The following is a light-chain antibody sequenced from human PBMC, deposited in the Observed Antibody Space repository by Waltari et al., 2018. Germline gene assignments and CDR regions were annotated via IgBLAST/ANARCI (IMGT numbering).Light chain of an antibody. CDR1: QDINNF. Sequence: DIQMTQSPSSLSVSVGDRVTITCQASQDINNFLNWYQQKPGKAPRLLIYAASNLETGVPSRFKGSGYGTEFTLTISSLQPEDFATYYCQQYGHRPQVIFGGGTKMEIK. CDR2: AAS. CDR3: QQYGHRPQVI. V-gene: IGKV1-33*01. J-gene: IGKJ4*01.